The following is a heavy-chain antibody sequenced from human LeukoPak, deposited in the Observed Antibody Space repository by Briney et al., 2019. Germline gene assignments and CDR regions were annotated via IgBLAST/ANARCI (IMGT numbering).Heavy chain of an antibody. D-gene: IGHD3-9*01. CDR3: ARRRHDILTGSFFDY. V-gene: IGHV5-51*01. CDR1: GYSFTSYW. CDR2: IYPGDSDT. Sequence: GESLKISCKGSGYSFTSYWIGWVRQMPGKGLEWMGNIYPGDSDTRYSPSFQGQATISADKSTNTAYLQWSSLKASDTAMYYCARRRHDILTGSFFDYWGLGILVTVSS. J-gene: IGHJ4*02.